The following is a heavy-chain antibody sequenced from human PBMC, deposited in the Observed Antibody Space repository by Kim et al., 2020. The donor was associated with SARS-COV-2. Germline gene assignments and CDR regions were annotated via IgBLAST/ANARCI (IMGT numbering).Heavy chain of an antibody. V-gene: IGHV3-23*01. CDR1: GFTFSSYA. CDR3: AKGGYGLLGFGGPPPDGMDV. CDR2: ISGSGGST. D-gene: IGHD3-10*01. Sequence: GGSLRLSCAASGFTFSSYAMSWVRQAPGKGLEWVSAISGSGGSTYYADSVKGRFTISRDNSKNTLYLQMNSLRAEDTAVYYCAKGGYGLLGFGGPPPDGMDVWGQGTTVTVSS. J-gene: IGHJ6*02.